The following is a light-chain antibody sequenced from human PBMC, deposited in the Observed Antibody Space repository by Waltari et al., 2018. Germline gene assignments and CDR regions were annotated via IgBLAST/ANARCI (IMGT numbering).Light chain of an antibody. CDR2: DVS. CDR1: SSDLGGYNF. V-gene: IGLV2-14*03. J-gene: IGLJ1*01. Sequence: QSALTQPASVSGSPGQSITISCTATSSDLGGYNFLPWYQQHPGKAPNLLINDVSKRPSGVSNRFSGSKSGNTASLTISGLQAEDEADYYCSSYTSTNTYVFGTGTEVTVL. CDR3: SSYTSTNTYV.